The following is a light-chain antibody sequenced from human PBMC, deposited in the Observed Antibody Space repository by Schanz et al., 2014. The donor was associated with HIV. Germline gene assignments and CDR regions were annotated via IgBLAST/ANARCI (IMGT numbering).Light chain of an antibody. CDR1: QSVGNS. V-gene: IGKV3-20*01. CDR3: QQYGSSPFT. J-gene: IGKJ3*01. CDR2: GTS. Sequence: MTQSPATLSVSPGEGAALSCRASQSVGNSLAWYQQKPGQAPRLLIYGTSSRATGIPDRFSGSGSGTDFTLTISRLEPEDFAVYYCQQYGSSPFTFGPGTKVDIK.